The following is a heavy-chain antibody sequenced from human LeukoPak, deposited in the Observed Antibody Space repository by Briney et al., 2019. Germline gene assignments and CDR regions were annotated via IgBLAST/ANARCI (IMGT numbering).Heavy chain of an antibody. Sequence: GASVKISCKASGGTFSSYAISWVRQAPGQGLEWMGRIIPIFGTANYAQKFQGRVTITTDESTSTAYMELSSLRSEDTAVYYCASKDTAMDAFDIWGQGTMVTVSS. CDR1: GGTFSSYA. CDR3: ASKDTAMDAFDI. D-gene: IGHD5-18*01. J-gene: IGHJ3*02. V-gene: IGHV1-69*05. CDR2: IIPIFGTA.